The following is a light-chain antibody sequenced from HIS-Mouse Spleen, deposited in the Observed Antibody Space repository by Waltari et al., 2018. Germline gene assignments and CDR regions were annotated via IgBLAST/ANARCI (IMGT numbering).Light chain of an antibody. CDR3: YSAADNNMGV. J-gene: IGLJ3*02. V-gene: IGLV3-27*01. CDR2: KDS. Sequence: SYELTQPASVSVSPGQTARITCTGEVLAKKLYRWYQPKPGQAPGLVIYKDSEWPSGIPERFAGSSSGTTVTLTISGAQVEDEADYYCYSAADNNMGVFGGGTKLTVL. CDR1: VLAKKL.